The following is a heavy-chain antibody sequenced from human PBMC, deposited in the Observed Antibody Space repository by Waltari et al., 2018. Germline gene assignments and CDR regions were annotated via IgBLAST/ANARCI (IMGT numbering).Heavy chain of an antibody. CDR3: AKDIVRYSASRRGMDV. CDR2: ISWDGGNI. CDR1: GFSVEDYT. J-gene: IGHJ6*02. Sequence: EMQEVESGGSVIQHWEALRVSWLVSGFSVEDYTLQWVRQAPGKGLEWVALISWDGGNIYYADSVRGRFTISRDRSKTSVHLQMTGLIIEDTALYYCAKDIVRYSASRRGMDVWGQGTRVIVSS. V-gene: IGHV3-43*01. D-gene: IGHD1-26*01.